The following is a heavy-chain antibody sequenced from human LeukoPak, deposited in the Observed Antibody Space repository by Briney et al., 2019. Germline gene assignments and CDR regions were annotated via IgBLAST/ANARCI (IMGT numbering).Heavy chain of an antibody. J-gene: IGHJ4*02. D-gene: IGHD6-13*01. V-gene: IGHV3-74*01. CDR2: INTDGSST. CDR1: GFTFSSYW. CDR3: ARDSMSSPYFDY. Sequence: GGSLRLSSAASGFTFSSYWMHWVRQAPGKGLVWVSRINTDGSSTSYADSVKGRFTISRDNAKNTLYLQMNSLRAEDTAVYYCARDSMSSPYFDYWGQGTLVTVSS.